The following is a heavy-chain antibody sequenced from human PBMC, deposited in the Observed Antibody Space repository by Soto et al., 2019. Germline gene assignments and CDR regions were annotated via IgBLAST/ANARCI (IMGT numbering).Heavy chain of an antibody. D-gene: IGHD2-8*02. Sequence: QVHLVQSGAEVKKPGSSVRVSCKTSGYTFSNYAISWVRQAPGQGLEWMGWINTGSGYTNYAHDRVTMTKDASTYTAYLEVTSLRSADTAIYSCARDRVYTGGSDADYWGQGTLVTGAS. CDR2: INTGSGYT. CDR3: ARDRVYTGGSDADY. CDR1: GYTFSNYA. J-gene: IGHJ4*02. V-gene: IGHV1-18*01.